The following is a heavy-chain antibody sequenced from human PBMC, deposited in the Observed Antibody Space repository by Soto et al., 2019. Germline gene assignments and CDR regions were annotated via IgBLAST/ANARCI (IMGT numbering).Heavy chain of an antibody. CDR1: GASISSADYY. J-gene: IGHJ4*02. Sequence: SETLSLTCTVSGASISSADYYWSWIRQPPGKGLEWIGYIYYSGTVYFNPSLKSRVSISLYTPKNEFSLTLASVTAADPAVYYCARAQGLVSTYSLDFLGQGTLLTVSS. D-gene: IGHD3-10*01. CDR3: ARAQGLVSTYSLDF. CDR2: IYYSGTV. V-gene: IGHV4-30-4*01.